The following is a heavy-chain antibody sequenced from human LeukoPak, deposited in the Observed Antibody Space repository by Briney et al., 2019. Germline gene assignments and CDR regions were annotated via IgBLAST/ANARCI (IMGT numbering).Heavy chain of an antibody. CDR1: GGSISSSSYY. Sequence: SETLSLTCTVSGGSISSSSYYWGWIRQPAGKGLEWIGRIYTSGSTNYNPSLKSRVTISVDTSKNQFSLKLSSVTAADTAVYYCARGGWLRTFDYWGRGTLVTVSS. CDR2: IYTSGST. J-gene: IGHJ4*02. D-gene: IGHD5-12*01. V-gene: IGHV4-61*02. CDR3: ARGGWLRTFDY.